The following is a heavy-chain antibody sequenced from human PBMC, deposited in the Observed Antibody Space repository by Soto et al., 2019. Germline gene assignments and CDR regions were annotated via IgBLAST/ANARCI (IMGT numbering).Heavy chain of an antibody. V-gene: IGHV3-9*01. CDR2: ISWNSGSI. CDR1: GFTFDDYA. Sequence: GGSLRLSCAASGFTFDDYAMHWVRQAPGKGLEWVSGISWNSGSIGYADSVKGRFTISRDNAKNSLYLQMNSLRADETALYYCAKDFTSGSGSYYHYFDYWGQGTLVTVSS. J-gene: IGHJ4*02. D-gene: IGHD3-10*01. CDR3: AKDFTSGSGSYYHYFDY.